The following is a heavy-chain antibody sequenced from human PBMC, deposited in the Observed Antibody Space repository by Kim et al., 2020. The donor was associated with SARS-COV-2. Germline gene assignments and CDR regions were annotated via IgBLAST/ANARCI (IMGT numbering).Heavy chain of an antibody. J-gene: IGHJ6*02. V-gene: IGHV4-34*01. D-gene: IGHD7-27*01. CDR2: INHSGST. Sequence: SETLSLTCAVYGGSFSGYYWSWIRQPPGKGLEWIGEINHSGSTNYNPSLKSRVTISVDTSKNQFSLKLSSVTAADTAVYYCARDWDYYYYGMDVWGQGTTVTVS. CDR3: ARDWDYYYYGMDV. CDR1: GGSFSGYY.